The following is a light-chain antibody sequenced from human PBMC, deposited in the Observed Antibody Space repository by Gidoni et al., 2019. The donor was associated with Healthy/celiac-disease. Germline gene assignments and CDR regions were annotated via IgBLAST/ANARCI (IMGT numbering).Light chain of an antibody. CDR1: QSVSSN. CDR3: QQYNNWPLT. V-gene: IGKV3-15*01. Sequence: EIVMTQSPATLSVSPGERATLSFRASQSVSSNLAWYQQKPGQAHRLLIYGASPRATGIPARFSGSGSGTEFTLTISSLQSEDFAVYYCQQYNNWPLTFGGGTKVEIK. J-gene: IGKJ4*01. CDR2: GAS.